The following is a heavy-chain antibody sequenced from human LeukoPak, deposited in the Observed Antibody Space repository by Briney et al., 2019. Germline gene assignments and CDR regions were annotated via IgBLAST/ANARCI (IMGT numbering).Heavy chain of an antibody. J-gene: IGHJ4*02. D-gene: IGHD6-19*01. CDR1: GFTFDDYA. V-gene: IGHV3-9*01. CDR3: AKGYIAVAAPSPYYFDY. Sequence: GGSLRLSCAASGFTFDDYAMHWVRQAPGKGLEWVSGISWNSGSIGYADSVKGRFTISRDNAKNSLYLQMNSLRAEDTALYYCAKGYIAVAAPSPYYFDYWGQGTLVTVSS. CDR2: ISWNSGSI.